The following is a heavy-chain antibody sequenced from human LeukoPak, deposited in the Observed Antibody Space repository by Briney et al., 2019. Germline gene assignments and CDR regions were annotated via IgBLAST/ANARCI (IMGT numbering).Heavy chain of an antibody. J-gene: IGHJ3*02. CDR2: IFYSGST. D-gene: IGHD3-22*01. CDR1: GGSISTSNYY. V-gene: IGHV4-39*07. Sequence: SETLSLTCTVSGGSISTSNYYWGWIRQPPGKGLEWIGNIFYSGSTYYSPSLKSRVTISLDTFRNQFSLKLNSVTAADTAVYYCARDNYYDSSLDAFDIWGQGTMVTVSS. CDR3: ARDNYYDSSLDAFDI.